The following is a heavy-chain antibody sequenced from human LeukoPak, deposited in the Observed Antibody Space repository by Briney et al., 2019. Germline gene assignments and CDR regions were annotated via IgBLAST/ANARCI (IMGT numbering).Heavy chain of an antibody. V-gene: IGHV3-20*04. CDR1: GFNFDDFG. D-gene: IGHD6-19*01. J-gene: IGHJ6*02. CDR3: AREGGYSSGWTSWYYGMDV. Sequence: PGGSLRLSCAASGFNFDDFGFSWVRQAPGKALEWLSDINWNGYSAGYADSVKGRFSISRDNAKKSLYLQMNSLRAEDTAFYYCAREGGYSSGWTSWYYGMDVWGQGTTVTVSS. CDR2: INWNGYSA.